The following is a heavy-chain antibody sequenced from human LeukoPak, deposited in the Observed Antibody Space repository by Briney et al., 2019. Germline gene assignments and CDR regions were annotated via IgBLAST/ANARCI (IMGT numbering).Heavy chain of an antibody. CDR3: ARDLVRGVIGF. J-gene: IGHJ4*02. CDR1: GYTFTNYG. D-gene: IGHD3-10*01. V-gene: IGHV1-18*01. Sequence: ASVKVSCKASGYTFTNYGVTWVRQAPGQGLEWMGWISAYNGNTNYAQKPQGRVTMTTDTSTTTAYVELRSLRSDDTAVYYCARDLVRGVIGFWGQGTLVTVSS. CDR2: ISAYNGNT.